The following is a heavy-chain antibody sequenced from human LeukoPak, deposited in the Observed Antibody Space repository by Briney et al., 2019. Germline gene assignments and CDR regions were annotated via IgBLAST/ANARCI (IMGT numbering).Heavy chain of an antibody. CDR3: ARARSLMFFGGCDL. Sequence: AGGSLRLSCVGSEFTLSIYAMSRVRQAPGKGLEWVSSISASGDRTFFADSVKGRFTISRDNSKNTVYLDMSGLRGEDTALYYCARARSLMFFGGCDLWGQGSLVTVSS. J-gene: IGHJ5*02. CDR2: ISASGDRT. CDR1: EFTLSIYA. D-gene: IGHD3-10*01. V-gene: IGHV3-23*01.